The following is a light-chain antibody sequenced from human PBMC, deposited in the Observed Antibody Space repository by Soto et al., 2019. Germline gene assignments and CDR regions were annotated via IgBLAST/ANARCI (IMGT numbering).Light chain of an antibody. CDR3: RQSYSTTWT. CDR2: AAS. Sequence: GGRVTITCRASQGISTYLNWYQQKPGKAPKLLIYAASSLQSGVPSRFSGSGSETDFTLTISSLQPEDFATYSCRQSYSTTWTFGQGTKVDIK. CDR1: QGISTY. V-gene: IGKV1-39*01. J-gene: IGKJ1*01.